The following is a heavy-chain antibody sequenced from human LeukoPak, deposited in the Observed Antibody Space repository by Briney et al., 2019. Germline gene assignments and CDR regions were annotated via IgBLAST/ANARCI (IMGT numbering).Heavy chain of an antibody. CDR3: ASSYNYGFPY. J-gene: IGHJ4*02. CDR1: GFTFSSYW. D-gene: IGHD1-20*01. V-gene: IGHV3-74*01. Sequence: GGSLRLSCAASGFTFSSYWILRVRQAPGKGLVWVSRINSDGSSTTYADSVKGRFTISRDNAKNTMYLQMNTLRAEDTAVYYCASSYNYGFPYWGQGTLVTVSS. CDR2: INSDGSST.